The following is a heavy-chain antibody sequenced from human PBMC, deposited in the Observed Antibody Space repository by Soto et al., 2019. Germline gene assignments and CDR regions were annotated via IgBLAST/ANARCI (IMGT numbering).Heavy chain of an antibody. CDR1: GGSISSYY. J-gene: IGHJ4*02. Sequence: SETLSLTCTVSGGSISSYYWSWIRQPPGKELEWVGYIYYSGSTNYNPPLKSRVTISVDTSKNQFSMKLSSVTAADAAVYFCARQMRGPIPYFGWLSPVTSWGQGTQVTVSS. V-gene: IGHV4-59*08. CDR3: ARQMRGPIPYFGWLSPVTS. CDR2: IYYSGST. D-gene: IGHD3-9*01.